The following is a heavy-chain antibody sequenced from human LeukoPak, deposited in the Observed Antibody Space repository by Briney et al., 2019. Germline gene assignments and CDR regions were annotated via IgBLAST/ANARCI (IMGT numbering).Heavy chain of an antibody. Sequence: QSGGSLRLSCAASGFTVSSSYMSWVRQAPGKGLEWVSVIYSGGSTYYADSVKGRFTISRDNSKNMLYLQMNSLRAEDTAVYYCARVGIAAAGHWGQGTLVTVSS. V-gene: IGHV3-53*01. CDR1: GFTVSSSY. D-gene: IGHD6-13*01. CDR2: IYSGGST. CDR3: ARVGIAAAGH. J-gene: IGHJ4*02.